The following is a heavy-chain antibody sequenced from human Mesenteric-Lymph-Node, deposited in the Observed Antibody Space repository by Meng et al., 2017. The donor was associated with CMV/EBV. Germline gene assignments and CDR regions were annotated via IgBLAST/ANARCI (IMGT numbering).Heavy chain of an antibody. Sequence: GESLKISCAASGFTFSRYPMNWVRQAPGKGLEWVSYVTSSGSTINYADSVKGRFTISRENAKNSLYLQMSSLRAEDTAVYYCVRVSDYYGSGSFYDHYGMDVWGQGTTVTVSS. CDR1: GFTFSRYP. V-gene: IGHV3-48*04. J-gene: IGHJ6*02. CDR3: VRVSDYYGSGSFYDHYGMDV. D-gene: IGHD3-10*01. CDR2: VTSSGSTI.